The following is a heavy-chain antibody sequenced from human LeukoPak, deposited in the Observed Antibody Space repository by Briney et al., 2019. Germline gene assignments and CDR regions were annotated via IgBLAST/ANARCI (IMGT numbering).Heavy chain of an antibody. D-gene: IGHD2-21*02. Sequence: GESLKISCKISGYRFTDYWIGWVRQMPGKGLECMGIISPGDSDVRYSPSFQGQVTMTADKSIGTAYLQWRSLKASDTAMYYCARQGLGGGDGSGAFDIWGQGTMVTVSS. CDR3: ARQGLGGGDGSGAFDI. CDR2: ISPGDSDV. V-gene: IGHV5-51*01. CDR1: GYRFTDYW. J-gene: IGHJ3*02.